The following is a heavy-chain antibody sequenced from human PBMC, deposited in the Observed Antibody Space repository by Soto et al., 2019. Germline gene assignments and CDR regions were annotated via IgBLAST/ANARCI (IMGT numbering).Heavy chain of an antibody. CDR1: GFTFSNYW. CDR3: ARVPFDS. J-gene: IGHJ5*01. V-gene: IGHV3-74*01. CDR2: INGDGSST. Sequence: GASLRLSCAASGFTFSNYWIHWVHQAPGKGLVWVSRINGDGSSTNYADSVKGRFTISRDNAKDTLYLQMNSLRAEDTAAYYCARVPFDSWGQGTRVTVSS.